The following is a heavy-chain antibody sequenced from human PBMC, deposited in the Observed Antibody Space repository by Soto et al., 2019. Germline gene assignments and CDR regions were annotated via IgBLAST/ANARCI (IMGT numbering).Heavy chain of an antibody. Sequence: QVQLQESGPGLVKPSETLSLTCTVSGGSISSYYWSWIRQPPGKGLEWIGYIYYSGGTNYNPSLKSRVTIPVDTSKNQFSLKLSSVTAADTAVYYCARIYYGSGSYLYYYYYMDVWGKGTTVTVSS. CDR1: GGSISSYY. V-gene: IGHV4-59*08. D-gene: IGHD3-10*01. CDR2: IYYSGGT. J-gene: IGHJ6*03. CDR3: ARIYYGSGSYLYYYYYMDV.